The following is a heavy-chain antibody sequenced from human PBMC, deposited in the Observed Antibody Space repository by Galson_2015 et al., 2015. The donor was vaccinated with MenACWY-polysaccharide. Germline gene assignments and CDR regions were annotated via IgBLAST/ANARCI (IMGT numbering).Heavy chain of an antibody. CDR3: AKLRWSQKYYFDY. V-gene: IGHV3-23*01. CDR2: ISGSGGST. Sequence: SLRLSCAASGFTFSSYAMSWVRQAPGKGLEWVSAISGSGGSTYYADSVKGRFTISRDNSKNTLCLQMNSLRAEDTAVYYCAKLRWSQKYYFDYWGQGTLVTVSS. CDR1: GFTFSSYA. D-gene: IGHD6-13*01. J-gene: IGHJ4*02.